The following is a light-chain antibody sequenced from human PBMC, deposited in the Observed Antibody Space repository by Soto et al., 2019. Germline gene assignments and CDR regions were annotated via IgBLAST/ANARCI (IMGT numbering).Light chain of an antibody. J-gene: IGLJ1*01. CDR1: SSDVGGYNY. Sequence: QSALAQPASVSGSPGQSITISCTGTSSDVGGYNYVSWYQQRPGKAPKLLIYEVSNRPSGVSSRFSGSKSGNTASLTISGLQAEDEADYYCSSYKISSTPYVFGTGTKVTVL. CDR2: EVS. CDR3: SSYKISSTPYV. V-gene: IGLV2-14*01.